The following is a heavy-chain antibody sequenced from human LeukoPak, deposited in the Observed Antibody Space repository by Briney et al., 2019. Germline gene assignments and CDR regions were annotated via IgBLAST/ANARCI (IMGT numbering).Heavy chain of an antibody. CDR2: IRSKAYGGTT. V-gene: IGHV3-49*04. CDR3: TRDRITMIGD. CDR1: GFTFGDYA. J-gene: IGHJ4*02. D-gene: IGHD3-22*01. Sequence: GGSLRLSCTASGFTFGDYAMSWVRQAPGKGLEWVGFIRSKAYGGTTEYAASVKGRFTISRDDSKSIAYLQMNSLKTEDTAVYYCTRDRITMIGDWGQGTLVTVSS.